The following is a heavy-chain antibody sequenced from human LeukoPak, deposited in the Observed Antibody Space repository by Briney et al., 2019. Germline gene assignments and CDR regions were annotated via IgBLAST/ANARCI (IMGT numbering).Heavy chain of an antibody. Sequence: ASVKVSCKASGYTFTGYYMHWVRQAPGQGLEWMGWISAYNGNTNYAQKLQGRVTMTTDTSTSTAYMELRSLRSDDTAVYYCARDGGTVTTGYWGQGTLVTVSS. CDR2: ISAYNGNT. D-gene: IGHD4-11*01. J-gene: IGHJ4*02. V-gene: IGHV1-18*04. CDR1: GYTFTGYY. CDR3: ARDGGTVTTGY.